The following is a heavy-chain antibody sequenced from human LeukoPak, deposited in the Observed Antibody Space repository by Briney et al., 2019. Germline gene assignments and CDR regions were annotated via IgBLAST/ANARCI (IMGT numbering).Heavy chain of an antibody. V-gene: IGHV4-39*01. CDR3: ARGRVGATFSV. D-gene: IGHD1-26*01. CDR2: IYYSGST. Sequence: PSETLSLTCTVSGGSISSSTYYWGWIRQPPGKGLEWIGNIYYSGSTYYNPSLKSRVTISVDTSKNQFSLKLSSVTAADTAVYYCARGRVGATFSVWGQGTLVTVSS. J-gene: IGHJ4*02. CDR1: GGSISSSTYY.